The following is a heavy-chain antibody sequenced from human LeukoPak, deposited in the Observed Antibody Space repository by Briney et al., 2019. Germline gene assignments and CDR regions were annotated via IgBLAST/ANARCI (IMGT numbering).Heavy chain of an antibody. CDR2: IYPRDSDT. J-gene: IGHJ5*02. CDR3: ARSHSSTLTWFDP. CDR1: GYSFASYW. Sequence: GESLKISCKGSGYSFASYWIARVRQMPGKGLEWMGIIYPRDSDTKYNPSFQGQVSISADKSISTAYLQWSSLQASDTAIYYSARSHSSTLTWFDPWGQGTLVTVSS. V-gene: IGHV5-51*01.